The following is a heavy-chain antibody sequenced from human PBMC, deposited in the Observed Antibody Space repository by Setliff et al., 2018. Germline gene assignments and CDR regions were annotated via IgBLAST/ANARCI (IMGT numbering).Heavy chain of an antibody. V-gene: IGHV3-48*01. CDR3: ARLRAPGSHGLDP. J-gene: IGHJ5*02. CDR1: GFTFSSYS. Sequence: GGSLRLSCAASGFTFSSYSMNWVRQAPGKGLEWVSYISGSGSTIYYADSVKGRFTISRDNAKTSLYLQMNSLRADDTAVYYCARLRAPGSHGLDPWGQGTLGTVSS. CDR2: ISGSGSTI. D-gene: IGHD3-10*01.